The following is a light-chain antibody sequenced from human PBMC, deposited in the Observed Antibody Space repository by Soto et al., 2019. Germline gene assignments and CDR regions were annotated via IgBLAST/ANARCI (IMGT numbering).Light chain of an antibody. CDR1: QNVSSSY. J-gene: IGKJ1*01. CDR2: GAS. Sequence: EIVLTQSPGSLSLSPGERATISCRASQNVSSSYLAWSQQKPGQAPRLLIYGASSRATGIPDRFSGSGSGTDFTLTISRLEPEDFAVYYCQQYGSSQWTFGQGTKVDIK. V-gene: IGKV3-20*01. CDR3: QQYGSSQWT.